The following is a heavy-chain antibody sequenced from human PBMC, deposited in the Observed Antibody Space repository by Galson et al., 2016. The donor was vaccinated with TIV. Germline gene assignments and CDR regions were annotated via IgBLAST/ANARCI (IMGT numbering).Heavy chain of an antibody. J-gene: IGHJ4*02. V-gene: IGHV1-69*13. CDR1: GGTFNIYA. Sequence: SVKVSCKASGGTFNIYAISWVRQAPGRGLEWMGRIIPNSDTTSYAHKFQDRVKISADESTGTAYMELSSLRSDDTAVYYCARGGIQLWLRLDYWGQGTLVTVSS. D-gene: IGHD5-18*01. CDR2: IIPNSDTT. CDR3: ARGGIQLWLRLDY.